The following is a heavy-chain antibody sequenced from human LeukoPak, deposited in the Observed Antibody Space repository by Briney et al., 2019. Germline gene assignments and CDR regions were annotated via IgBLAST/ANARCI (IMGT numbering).Heavy chain of an antibody. D-gene: IGHD5-12*01. Sequence: GGSLRLSCAASGFTFSNYWMSWVRQAPGKGLEWVANIDQGGSEKYYLNSVKGRFTISRDNAKNSLYLQMNSLRTDDTAIYYCVRDDSGYDYWGQGTLATVSS. V-gene: IGHV3-7*05. CDR3: VRDDSGYDY. CDR2: IDQGGSEK. J-gene: IGHJ4*02. CDR1: GFTFSNYW.